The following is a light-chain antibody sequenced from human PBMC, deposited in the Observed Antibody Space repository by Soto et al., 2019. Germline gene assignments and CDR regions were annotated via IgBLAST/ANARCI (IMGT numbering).Light chain of an antibody. Sequence: EIVLTQSPATLWLSPGEIATLSCGASQIVKNRYVAWYQQKPGLAPRLLIYDASTRATGIPDRFSGSGSGTDFTLTINRLEHEDFAVYYCQHYYDTPGTFGQGTRLEIK. V-gene: IGKV3D-20*01. CDR3: QHYYDTPGT. CDR2: DAS. J-gene: IGKJ5*01. CDR1: QIVKNRY.